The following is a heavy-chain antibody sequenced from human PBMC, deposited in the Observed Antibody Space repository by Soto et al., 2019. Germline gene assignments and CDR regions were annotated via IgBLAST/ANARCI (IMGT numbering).Heavy chain of an antibody. CDR2: IYWDDDK. D-gene: IGHD5-12*01. Sequence: QITLKESGPPLVKPTQTLTLTCTFSGFSLSTSGVGVGWIRQPPGKALEWLALIYWDDDKRYSPSLKSRLTITKDTPKNQGVLTMTNMDPVDTATYYCAHVYGGYDNFDYWGQGTLVTVSS. J-gene: IGHJ4*02. CDR1: GFSLSTSGVG. CDR3: AHVYGGYDNFDY. V-gene: IGHV2-5*02.